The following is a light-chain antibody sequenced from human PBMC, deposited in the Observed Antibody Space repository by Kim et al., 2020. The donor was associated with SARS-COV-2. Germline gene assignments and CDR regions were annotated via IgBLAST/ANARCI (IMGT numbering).Light chain of an antibody. CDR3: QQYENLPPT. CDR1: HDINNY. V-gene: IGKV1-33*01. J-gene: IGKJ1*01. CDR2: DAS. Sequence: VTITCKASHDINNYLTWYQQKPGEAPKLLIYDASNLGTGVPSRFSGTGSETNFTFTISSLQAADIATYYCQQYENLPPTFGQGTKVDIK.